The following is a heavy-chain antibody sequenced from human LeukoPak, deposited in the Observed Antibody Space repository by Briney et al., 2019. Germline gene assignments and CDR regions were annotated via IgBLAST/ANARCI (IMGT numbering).Heavy chain of an antibody. Sequence: GGSLRLSCAASGFTFDDYAMHWVRQAPGKGLEWVSGISWNSGSMDYADSVKGRFTISRDNAKNSLYLQMNSLRAEDTAVYYCAKGVSYYDSSGYATWGQGTLVTVSS. CDR2: ISWNSGSM. D-gene: IGHD3-22*01. V-gene: IGHV3-9*01. CDR3: AKGVSYYDSSGYAT. CDR1: GFTFDDYA. J-gene: IGHJ5*02.